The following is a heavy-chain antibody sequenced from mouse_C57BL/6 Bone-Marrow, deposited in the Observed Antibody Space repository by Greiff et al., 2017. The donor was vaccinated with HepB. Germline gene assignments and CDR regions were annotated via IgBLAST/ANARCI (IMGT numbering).Heavy chain of an antibody. CDR2: IDPNSGGT. Sequence: VQLQQPGAELVKPGASVKLSCKASGYTFTSYWMHWVKQRPGRGLEWIGRIDPNSGGTKYNEKFKSKATLTVDKSSSTAYMLLSSLTSEDSAVYFCAGDYPPLFAYWGQGTLVTVSA. V-gene: IGHV1-62-3*01. J-gene: IGHJ3*01. CDR1: GYTFTSYW. D-gene: IGHD2-4*01. CDR3: AGDYPPLFAY.